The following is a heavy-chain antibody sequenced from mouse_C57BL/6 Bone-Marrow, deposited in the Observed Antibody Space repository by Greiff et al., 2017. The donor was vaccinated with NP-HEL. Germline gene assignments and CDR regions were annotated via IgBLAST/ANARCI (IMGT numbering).Heavy chain of an antibody. CDR2: INPSDSDT. CDR1: GYTFTSYW. V-gene: IGHV1-74*01. D-gene: IGHD2-2*01. Sequence: QVQLQQSGAELVKPGASVKVSCKASGYTFTSYWMHWVKQRPGQGLEWIGRINPSDSDTNYNEKFKGKATLTVDKSSSTAYMQLNSLTSEDSAVYYCAILCYGYHYYYAMDYWGQGTSVTVSS. CDR3: AILCYGYHYYYAMDY. J-gene: IGHJ4*01.